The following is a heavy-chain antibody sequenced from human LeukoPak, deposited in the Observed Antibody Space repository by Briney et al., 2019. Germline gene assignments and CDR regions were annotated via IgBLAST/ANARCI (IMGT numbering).Heavy chain of an antibody. CDR2: ISSSGSTI. CDR1: GFTFSDYY. D-gene: IGHD6-19*01. J-gene: IGHJ5*02. CDR3: ARDRGHSSGWYLPYLEFDP. V-gene: IGHV3-11*01. Sequence: TTGGSLRLSCAASGFTFSDYYMSWIRQAPGKGLEWVSYISSSGSTIYYADSVKGRFTISRDNAKNSLYLQMNSLRAEDTAVYYCARDRGHSSGWYLPYLEFDPWGQGTLVTVSS.